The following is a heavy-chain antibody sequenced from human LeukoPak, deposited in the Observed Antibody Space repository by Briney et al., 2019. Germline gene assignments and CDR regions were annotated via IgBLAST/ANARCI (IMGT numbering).Heavy chain of an antibody. Sequence: GGSLRLSCAASGFTFSSYSMNWVRQAPGKGLEWVSSISSSSSYIYYADSVKGRFTISRDNAKNSLYLQMNSLRAEDTALYSCARGKGRYGDFNYWGQGTLVTVSS. V-gene: IGHV3-21*01. J-gene: IGHJ4*02. CDR2: ISSSSSYI. D-gene: IGHD4-17*01. CDR1: GFTFSSYS. CDR3: ARGKGRYGDFNY.